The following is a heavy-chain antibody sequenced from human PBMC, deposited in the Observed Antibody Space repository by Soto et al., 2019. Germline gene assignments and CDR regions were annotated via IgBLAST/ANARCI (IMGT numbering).Heavy chain of an antibody. V-gene: IGHV4-31*03. CDR2: IYDKGIT. CDR1: GGSISGGRYY. Sequence: QVPLQESGPGLVKPSQTLSLTCNVSGGSISGGRYYWNWIRQHPGKGLEWIGNIYDKGITYYNPSLKSRVIISVDTSKNRFALRLSSVPAADMGVYYCTRERGFGRDVWGQGTTVTDYS. CDR3: TRERGFGRDV. J-gene: IGHJ6*02.